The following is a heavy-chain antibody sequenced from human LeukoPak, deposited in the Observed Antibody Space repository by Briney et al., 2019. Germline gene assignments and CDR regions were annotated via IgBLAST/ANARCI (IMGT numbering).Heavy chain of an antibody. CDR3: ARGPYGDYSYFDY. Sequence: GGSLRLSCAASGFTFSSYSMNWVRQAPGKGLEWVSYISSSSSTIYYADSVKDRFTISRDNAKNSLYLQMNSLRAEDTAVYYCARGPYGDYSYFDYWGQGTLVTVSS. CDR2: ISSSSSTI. J-gene: IGHJ4*02. V-gene: IGHV3-48*01. CDR1: GFTFSSYS. D-gene: IGHD4-17*01.